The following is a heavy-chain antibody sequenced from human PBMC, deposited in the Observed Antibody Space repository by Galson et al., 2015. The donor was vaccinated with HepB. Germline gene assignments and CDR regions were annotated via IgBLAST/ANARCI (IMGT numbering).Heavy chain of an antibody. V-gene: IGHV4-61*01. J-gene: IGHJ2*01. CDR2: IYSSGAT. D-gene: IGHD7-27*01. Sequence: ETLSLTCSVSGGSVSSRSFYWSWIRQPPGKGLEWIGYIYSSGATHYSPSLKSRVTISLDTSRNQFSLNLMSVTAADTAVYYCANWGFAGRHWYFDLWGRGTLVTVSS. CDR3: ANWGFAGRHWYFDL. CDR1: GGSVSSRSFY.